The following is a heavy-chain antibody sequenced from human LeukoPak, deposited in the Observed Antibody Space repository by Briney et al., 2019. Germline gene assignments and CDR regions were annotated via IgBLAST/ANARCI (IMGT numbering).Heavy chain of an antibody. D-gene: IGHD6-19*01. J-gene: IGHJ4*02. CDR1: GYTFTSYA. CDR2: INAGNGNT. V-gene: IGHV1-3*01. Sequence: ASVKVSCKASGYTFTSYAMHWVRQAPGQSLEWMGWINAGNGNTKYSQKFQGRVTITRDTSASTAYMEQSSLRSEDTAVYYCARGIHTGYSSGWYHYWGQGTLVTVSS. CDR3: ARGIHTGYSSGWYHY.